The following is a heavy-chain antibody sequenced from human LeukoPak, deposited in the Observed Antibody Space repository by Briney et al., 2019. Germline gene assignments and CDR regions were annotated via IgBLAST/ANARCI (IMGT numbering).Heavy chain of an antibody. CDR3: ARGKSYGYPDAFDI. V-gene: IGHV4-59*02. Sequence: SETLSLTCAVYGGSVSSYYWSWIRQPPGKGLEWIGYIYYSGSTNYNPSLKSRVTISVDTSKNQFSLKLSSVTAADTAVYYCARGKSYGYPDAFDIWGQGTMVTVSS. CDR1: GGSVSSYY. CDR2: IYYSGST. D-gene: IGHD5-18*01. J-gene: IGHJ3*02.